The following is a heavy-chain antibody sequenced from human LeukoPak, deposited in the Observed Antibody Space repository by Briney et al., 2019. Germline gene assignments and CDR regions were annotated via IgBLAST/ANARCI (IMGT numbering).Heavy chain of an antibody. J-gene: IGHJ4*02. Sequence: PGGSLGLSCAASGFTFSSYSMNWVHQAPGKGLEWVSSIHRSGSYIHYADSVKGRFTVSRDNAKNSLYLQMNSLRAEDTAVYYCARGGYYDSSGYLFDYWGQGTLVTVSS. CDR2: IHRSGSYI. V-gene: IGHV3-21*01. D-gene: IGHD3-22*01. CDR3: ARGGYYDSSGYLFDY. CDR1: GFTFSSYS.